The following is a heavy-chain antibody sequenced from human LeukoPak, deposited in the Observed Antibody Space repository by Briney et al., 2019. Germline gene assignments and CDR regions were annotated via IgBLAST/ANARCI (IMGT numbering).Heavy chain of an antibody. CDR3: ARARKSPSIAVAGSYYYYYMDV. D-gene: IGHD6-19*01. CDR1: GGSISTSNYY. J-gene: IGHJ6*03. CDR2: IFYCGST. Sequence: SETLSLTCTVSGGSISTSNYYWGWIRQPPGKGLEWIGNIFYCGSTYYSPSLKSRVTISLDTSRNQFSLKLSSVTAADTAVYYCARARKSPSIAVAGSYYYYYMDVWGKGTTVTVSS. V-gene: IGHV4-39*07.